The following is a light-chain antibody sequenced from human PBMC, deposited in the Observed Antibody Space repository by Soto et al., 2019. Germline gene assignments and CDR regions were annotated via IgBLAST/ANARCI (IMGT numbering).Light chain of an antibody. CDR3: QQYSDLPLT. J-gene: IGKJ4*02. Sequence: EIVLTPSPGPLSLSPGERATLSCRASQNVNRNYVAWYQHKPGQAPRLLIYGASNRATGIPDRFSGGGSGTDFALTISRLEPEDFALYYCQQYSDLPLTSGGGTKVEI. V-gene: IGKV3-20*01. CDR1: QNVNRNY. CDR2: GAS.